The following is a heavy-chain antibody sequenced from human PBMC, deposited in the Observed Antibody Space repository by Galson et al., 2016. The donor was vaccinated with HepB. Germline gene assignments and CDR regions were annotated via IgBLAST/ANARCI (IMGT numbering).Heavy chain of an antibody. CDR2: IREDSFEK. CDR1: GFNFYGYW. CDR3: ARNPYQWLSKYDFDY. V-gene: IGHV3-7*01. J-gene: IGHJ4*02. D-gene: IGHD2-2*01. Sequence: SLRLSCAAAGFNFYGYWMSWVRQAPGRGLEWMAKIREDSFEKYYMESVKGRFTISRDNNKNSVYLQMETLSVEDTAFYFCARNPYQWLSKYDFDYWVQGALVTVSS.